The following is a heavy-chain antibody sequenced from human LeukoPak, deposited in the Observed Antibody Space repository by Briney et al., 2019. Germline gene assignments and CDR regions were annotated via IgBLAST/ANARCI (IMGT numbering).Heavy chain of an antibody. V-gene: IGHV3-30*18. Sequence: GGSLRLSCVASGFTFSNYGMHWVRQAPGKGLEWVAVVSYDRITKYYADSVKGRFSISRDNSKNTLSLEMNSLRPEDTAVYYCAELGITMIGGVWGKGTTVTVSS. D-gene: IGHD3-10*02. J-gene: IGHJ6*04. CDR3: AELGITMIGGV. CDR2: VSYDRITK. CDR1: GFTFSNYG.